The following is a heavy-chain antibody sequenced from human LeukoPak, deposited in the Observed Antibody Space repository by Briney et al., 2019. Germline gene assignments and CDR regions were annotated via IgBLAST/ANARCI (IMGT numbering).Heavy chain of an antibody. CDR1: GFTFNNYA. D-gene: IGHD3-22*01. V-gene: IGHV3-23*01. CDR2: ISGSGGTT. CDR3: ASVTYYYGSSGYYYPDYFDY. J-gene: IGHJ4*02. Sequence: GGSLRLSCAASGFTFNNYAMSWVRQAPGKGLDWVSTISGSGGTTYYADSVKGRFTISRDNSKNTLYLQMNSLRAEDTAVYYCASVTYYYGSSGYYYPDYFDYWGQGTLVTVSS.